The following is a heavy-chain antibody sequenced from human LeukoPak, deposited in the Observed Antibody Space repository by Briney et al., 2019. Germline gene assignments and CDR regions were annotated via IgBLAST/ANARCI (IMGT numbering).Heavy chain of an antibody. CDR3: ARDGDIVVVPAAMSDY. D-gene: IGHD2-2*01. Sequence: GGSLRLFCAASGFTFDDHGMNWVRQAPGKGLEWVSSISSSSSYIYYADSVKGRFTISRDNAKNSLYLQMNSLRAEDTAVYYCARDGDIVVVPAAMSDYWGQGTLVTVSS. CDR2: ISSSSSYI. CDR1: GFTFDDHG. J-gene: IGHJ4*02. V-gene: IGHV3-21*01.